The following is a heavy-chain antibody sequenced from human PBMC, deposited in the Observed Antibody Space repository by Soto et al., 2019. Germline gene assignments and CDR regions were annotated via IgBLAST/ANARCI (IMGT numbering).Heavy chain of an antibody. D-gene: IGHD2-21*02. CDR3: TRDGRGLGRLSLFEY. V-gene: IGHV3-53*01. J-gene: IGHJ4*02. CDR1: GFNVNSDY. Sequence: EVQLVESGGGLIHPGGSLRLSCAASGFNVNSDYMNWVRQTPGKGLEWVASIYSGETTYYADSVRGRFTISSDKSKNTLYFQLNSLRIEDMAVYYCTRDGRGLGRLSLFEYWGQGVLVTVSS. CDR2: IYSGETT.